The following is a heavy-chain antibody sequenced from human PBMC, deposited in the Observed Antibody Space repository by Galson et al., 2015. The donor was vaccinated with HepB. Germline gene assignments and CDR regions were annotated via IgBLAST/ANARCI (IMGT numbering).Heavy chain of an antibody. V-gene: IGHV3-7*03. CDR2: IKQDGSEK. CDR1: GFTFSSYW. CDR3: AREKGYCSSTSCYWWFDP. J-gene: IGHJ5*02. D-gene: IGHD2-2*01. Sequence: SLRLSCAASGFTFSSYWMSWVRQAPGKGPEWVANIKQDGSEKYYVDSVKGRFTISRDNAKNSLYLQMNSLRAEDTAVYYCAREKGYCSSTSCYWWFDPWGQGTLVTVSS.